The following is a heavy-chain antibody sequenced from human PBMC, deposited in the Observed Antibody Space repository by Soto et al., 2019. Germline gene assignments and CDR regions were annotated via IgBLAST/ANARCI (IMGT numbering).Heavy chain of an antibody. CDR3: ARLFYYDTSGSYYYFDY. CDR2: IYYNGNT. Sequence: SETLSLTCAVSGGSFSSGGYSWSWIRPHPGKGLEWIGSIYYNGNTYYNPSLKSRITISLDTSRNQFSLKLSSVTAADTAVYYCARLFYYDTSGSYYYFDYWGQGTLVTVSS. CDR1: GGSFSSGGYS. V-gene: IGHV4-31*11. D-gene: IGHD3-22*01. J-gene: IGHJ4*02.